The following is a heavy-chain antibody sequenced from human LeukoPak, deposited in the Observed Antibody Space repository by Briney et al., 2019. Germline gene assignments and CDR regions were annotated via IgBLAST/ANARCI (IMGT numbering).Heavy chain of an antibody. CDR2: IIPIFGTA. CDR1: GYTFTSYA. D-gene: IGHD3-22*01. V-gene: IGHV1-69*05. J-gene: IGHJ3*02. Sequence: SVKVSCKASGYTFTSYAISWVRQAPGQGLEWMGRIIPIFGTANYAQKFQGRVTITTDESTSTAYMELSSLRSEDTAVYYCARSVGSGYHDAFDIWGQGTMVTVSS. CDR3: ARSVGSGYHDAFDI.